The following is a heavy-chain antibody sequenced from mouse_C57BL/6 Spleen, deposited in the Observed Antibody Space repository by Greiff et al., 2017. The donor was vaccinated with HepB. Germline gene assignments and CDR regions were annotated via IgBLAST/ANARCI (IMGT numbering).Heavy chain of an antibody. J-gene: IGHJ3*01. CDR3: ASALIYYDYDAWFAY. CDR2: INPGSGGT. CDR1: GYAFTNYL. V-gene: IGHV1-54*01. Sequence: QVQLKESGAELVRPGTSVKVSCKASGYAFTNYLIEWVKQRPGQGLEWIGVINPGSGGTNYNEKFKGKATLTADKSSSTAYMQLSSLTSEDSAVYFCASALIYYDYDAWFAYWGQGTLVTVSA. D-gene: IGHD2-4*01.